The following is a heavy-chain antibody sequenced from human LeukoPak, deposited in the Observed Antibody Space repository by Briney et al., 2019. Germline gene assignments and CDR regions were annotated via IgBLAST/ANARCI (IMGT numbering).Heavy chain of an antibody. CDR1: GYTFSSYD. J-gene: IGHJ5*02. Sequence: ASVKVSCKASGYTFSSYDINWVRQATGQGLEWMGMINPSGGSTGYAQKFQGRVTMTRDMSTSTVYMELSSLRSEDTAVYYCARDNSVGDIAWWFDPWGQGTLVTVSS. V-gene: IGHV1-46*01. CDR2: INPSGGST. D-gene: IGHD3-10*01. CDR3: ARDNSVGDIAWWFDP.